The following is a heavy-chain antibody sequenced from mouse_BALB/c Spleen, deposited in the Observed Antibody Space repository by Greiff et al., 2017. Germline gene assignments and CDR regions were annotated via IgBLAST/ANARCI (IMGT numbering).Heavy chain of an antibody. CDR1: GFNIKDTY. V-gene: IGHV14-3*02. CDR2: IDPANGNT. Sequence: SGAELVKPGASVKLSCTASGFNIKDTYMHWVKQRPEQGLEWIGRIDPANGNTKYDPKFQGKATITADTSSNTAYLQLSSLTSEDTAVYYCARSDGSAHLAYWGQGTLVTVSA. J-gene: IGHJ3*01. D-gene: IGHD2-3*01. CDR3: ARSDGSAHLAY.